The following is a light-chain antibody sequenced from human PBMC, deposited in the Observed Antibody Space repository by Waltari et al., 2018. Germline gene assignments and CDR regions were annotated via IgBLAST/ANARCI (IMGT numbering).Light chain of an antibody. CDR1: QSPVFSAGNLY. J-gene: IGKJ2*01. V-gene: IGKV2-30*01. CDR2: EIS. CDR3: MQGTHWPYT. Sequence: DAVMTQSPLSLPVALGQTASISCRSSQSPVFSAGNLYLNWFHQRPGQSPRHLIYEISNLRSGVPDRFSGSGSGTDFTLEISRVEADDVGVYFCMQGTHWPYTFGQGTKLEI.